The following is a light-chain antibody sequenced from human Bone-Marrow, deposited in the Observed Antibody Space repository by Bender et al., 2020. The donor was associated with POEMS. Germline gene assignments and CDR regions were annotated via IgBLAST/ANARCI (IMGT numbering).Light chain of an antibody. CDR3: SSYTPSSTYV. J-gene: IGLJ1*01. CDR1: SSDVGAYNY. CDR2: GVS. V-gene: IGLV2-14*03. Sequence: QSALTQPPSASGSLGQSVTISCTGSSSDVGAYNYVSWYQKHPGKAPKLMIFGVSNRPSGVSNRFSGSESGDTASLTISGLQAEDEADYYCSSYTPSSTYVFGTGTTVTVL.